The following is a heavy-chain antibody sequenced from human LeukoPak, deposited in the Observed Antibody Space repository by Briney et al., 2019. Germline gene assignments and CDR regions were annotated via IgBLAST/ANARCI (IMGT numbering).Heavy chain of an antibody. Sequence: GGSLRLSCAASGFTFDDYGMSWVRQAPGKGLEWVSGINWNGGSTGYADSVKGRFTISRDNSKNTLSLQMNSLRAEDTAVYYCPKEEERYTSTKYLPSYSYRAVWGKGPRVTISS. CDR2: INWNGGST. D-gene: IGHD6-13*01. CDR1: GFTFDDYG. V-gene: IGHV3-20*04. CDR3: PKEEERYTSTKYLPSYSYRAV. J-gene: IGHJ6*03.